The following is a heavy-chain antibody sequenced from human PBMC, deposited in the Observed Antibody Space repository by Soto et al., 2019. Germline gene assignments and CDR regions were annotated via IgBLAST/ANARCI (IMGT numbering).Heavy chain of an antibody. CDR1: GYTVTSYG. V-gene: IGHV1-18*01. J-gene: IGHJ4*02. D-gene: IGHD3-22*01. CDR2: ISAYNGNT. CDR3: VRVGDYYDSSGYHPFDY. Sequence: QVQLVQSGAEVKKRGASVKVSCKASGYTVTSYGIRWVRQAPVQGLEWRGWISAYNGNTNYAQKHQGRVTMTTGTSTSKAYMELRSLRSDDTSVYYCVRVGDYYDSSGYHPFDYWGQGTLVPVSS.